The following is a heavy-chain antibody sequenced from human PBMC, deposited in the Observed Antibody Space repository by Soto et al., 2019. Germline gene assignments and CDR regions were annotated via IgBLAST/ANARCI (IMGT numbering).Heavy chain of an antibody. CDR3: ARGYSSGWGYYYYGMDV. D-gene: IGHD6-19*01. CDR2: INPNSGGT. J-gene: IGHJ6*02. V-gene: IGHV1-2*04. Sequence: QVQLVQSGAEVKKPGASVKVSCKASGYTFTGYYMHWVRQAPGQGLEWMGWINPNSGGTNYAQKFQGWVTMTRDTSISTAYMELSRLRSDDTAVCYCARGYSSGWGYYYYGMDVWGQGTTVTVSS. CDR1: GYTFTGYY.